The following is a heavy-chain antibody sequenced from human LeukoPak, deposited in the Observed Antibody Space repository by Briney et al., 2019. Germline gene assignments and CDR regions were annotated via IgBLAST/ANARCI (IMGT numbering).Heavy chain of an antibody. CDR1: GFTFGDYA. V-gene: IGHV3-49*03. J-gene: IGHJ4*02. D-gene: IGHD4-17*01. CDR2: IRSKAYDGTT. CDR3: TSPVTTGYYFDY. Sequence: GVSLRLSCTASGFTFGDYAMSWFRQAPGKGLEWVGFIRSKAYDGTTEYAASVKGRFTISRDDSKSIAYLQMNSLKTEDTAVYYCTSPVTTGYYFDYWGQGTLVTVSS.